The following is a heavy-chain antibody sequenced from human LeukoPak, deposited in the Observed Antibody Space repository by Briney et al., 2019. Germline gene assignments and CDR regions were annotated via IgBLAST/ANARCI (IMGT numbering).Heavy chain of an antibody. CDR2: IKQDESEK. Sequence: SGGSLRLSCAASGFSFSTYWMSWVRQAPGEGLEWVANIKQDESEKYYVGSVKGRFTISRDNTKNSLYLQMNSLRVEDTAVYYCASGRQLGRWGQGTLVTVSS. CDR3: ASGRQLGR. D-gene: IGHD6-13*01. CDR1: GFSFSTYW. V-gene: IGHV3-7*03. J-gene: IGHJ4*02.